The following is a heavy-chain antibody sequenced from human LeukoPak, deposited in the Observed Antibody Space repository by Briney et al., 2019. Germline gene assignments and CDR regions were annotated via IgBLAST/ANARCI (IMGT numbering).Heavy chain of an antibody. Sequence: ASVKVSCKASGYTFTSYVIHWVRQAPGQGLEWMGWINAGNGNTKYSQKFQGRVTITRDTSASTVYMELNSLRSEDTAVYYCARGFYYDSSGYYEALEPFDIWGQGTMVTVSS. CDR3: ARGFYYDSSGYYEALEPFDI. CDR2: INAGNGNT. CDR1: GYTFTSYV. D-gene: IGHD3-22*01. V-gene: IGHV1-3*01. J-gene: IGHJ3*02.